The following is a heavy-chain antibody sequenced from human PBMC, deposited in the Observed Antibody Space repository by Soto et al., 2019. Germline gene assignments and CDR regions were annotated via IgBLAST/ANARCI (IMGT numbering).Heavy chain of an antibody. CDR2: MNPNSGNT. J-gene: IGHJ6*02. CDR3: ARLRAAAYYYYGMDV. V-gene: IGHV1-8*01. Sequence: WASVKVSCKASGYTFTSYDINWVRQATGQGLEWMGWMNPNSGNTGYAQKFQGRVTMTRNTSISTAYMELSSLRSEDTAVYYCARLRAAAYYYYGMDVWGQGTTVTVSS. CDR1: GYTFTSYD. D-gene: IGHD6-13*01.